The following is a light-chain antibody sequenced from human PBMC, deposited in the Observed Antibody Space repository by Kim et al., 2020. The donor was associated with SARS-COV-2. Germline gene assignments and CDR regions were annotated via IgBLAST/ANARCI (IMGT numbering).Light chain of an antibody. CDR3: LQHKSYPWT. CDR1: QGVGDY. CDR2: AVS. V-gene: IGKV1-17*03. Sequence: AAVGDRVTITCRASQGVGDYLGWFQQKPGKVPKRLIYAVSSLQSGVPSRFSGGGSWSEFTLTISSLQPEDVATYYCLQHKSYPWTFGQGTKVDIK. J-gene: IGKJ1*01.